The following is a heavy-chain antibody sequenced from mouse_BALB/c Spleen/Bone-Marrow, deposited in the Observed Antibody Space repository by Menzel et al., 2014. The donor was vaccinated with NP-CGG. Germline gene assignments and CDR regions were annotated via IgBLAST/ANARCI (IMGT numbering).Heavy chain of an antibody. CDR3: ARRGSPYYFDY. CDR1: GYTFTDYN. CDR2: IYPNNGGT. V-gene: IGHV1S29*02. Sequence: EVQLQQSGPELVKPGASVKISCKASGYTFTDYNTHWVKQSHGKSLEWIGYIYPNNGGTGYNQKFKSKATVTADNSSSTAYVELRSLTSEDSAVYYCARRGSPYYFDYWGQGTTLTVSS. D-gene: IGHD1-1*02. J-gene: IGHJ2*01.